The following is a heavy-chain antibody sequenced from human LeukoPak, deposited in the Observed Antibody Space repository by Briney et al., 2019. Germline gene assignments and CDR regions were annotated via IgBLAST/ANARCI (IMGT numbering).Heavy chain of an antibody. D-gene: IGHD3-10*01. Sequence: SVKVSCKASGGTFSSYAISWVRQAPGQGLEWMGGIIPIFGTANYAQKFQGRVTITADESTSTAYMELSSLRSVDTAAYYCARSPGGPFDYWGQGTLVTVSS. CDR1: GGTFSSYA. V-gene: IGHV1-69*13. CDR2: IIPIFGTA. J-gene: IGHJ4*02. CDR3: ARSPGGPFDY.